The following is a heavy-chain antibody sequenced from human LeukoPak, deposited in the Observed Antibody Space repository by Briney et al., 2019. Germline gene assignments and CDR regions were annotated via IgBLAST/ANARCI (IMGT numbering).Heavy chain of an antibody. Sequence: SVKVSCKASGGTFSSYAISWVRQAPGQGLEWMGRIIPILGIANYAQKFQGRVTITADKSTSTAYMELSSLRSEDTAVYYCAIIAPVVTGIFDYWGQGTLVTVSS. CDR1: GGTFSSYA. CDR3: AIIAPVVTGIFDY. D-gene: IGHD4-23*01. CDR2: IIPILGIA. J-gene: IGHJ4*02. V-gene: IGHV1-69*04.